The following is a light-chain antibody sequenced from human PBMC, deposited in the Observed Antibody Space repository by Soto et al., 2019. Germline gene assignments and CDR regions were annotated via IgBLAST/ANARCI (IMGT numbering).Light chain of an antibody. CDR3: SSYTSSSTPYV. J-gene: IGLJ1*01. Sequence: QSALTQPPSASGSPGQSVTISCTGTSSDVGAYNYVSWYQQYPGKAPKLMIYEVSKRPSGVPDRFSGSKSGNTASLTISGLQAEDEADYYCSSYTSSSTPYVFGTGTKLTVL. CDR2: EVS. V-gene: IGLV2-8*01. CDR1: SSDVGAYNY.